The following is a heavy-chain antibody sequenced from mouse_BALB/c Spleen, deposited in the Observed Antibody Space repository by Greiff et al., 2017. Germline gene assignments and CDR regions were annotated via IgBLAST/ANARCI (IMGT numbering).Heavy chain of an antibody. CDR1: GYSITSGYY. J-gene: IGHJ1*01. CDR3: ARDRDYYGSSSYWYFDV. Sequence: EVKLMESGPGLVKPSQSLSLTCSVTGYSITSGYYWNWIRQFPGNKLEWMGYISYDGSNNYNPSLKNRISITRDTSKNQFFLKLNSVTTEDTATYYCARDRDYYGSSSYWYFDVWGAGTTVTVSS. V-gene: IGHV3-6*02. CDR2: ISYDGSN. D-gene: IGHD1-1*01.